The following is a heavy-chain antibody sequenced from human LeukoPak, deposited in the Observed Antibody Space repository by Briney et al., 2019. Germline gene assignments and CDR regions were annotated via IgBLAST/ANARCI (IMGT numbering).Heavy chain of an antibody. Sequence: GGSLRPSCAASGFTFSSYWMSWVRQAPGKGLEWVASIKQDGSEKYYVDSVKGRFTISRDNAKNSLYLQMNSLRPGDTAVYYCAIIPLGGRFDYWGQGTLVIVSS. D-gene: IGHD3-10*01. CDR3: AIIPLGGRFDY. CDR2: IKQDGSEK. J-gene: IGHJ4*02. V-gene: IGHV3-7*01. CDR1: GFTFSSYW.